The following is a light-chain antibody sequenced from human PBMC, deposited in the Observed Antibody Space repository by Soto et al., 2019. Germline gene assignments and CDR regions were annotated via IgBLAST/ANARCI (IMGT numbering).Light chain of an antibody. V-gene: IGKV3-15*01. CDR1: QSVSSN. CDR2: GAS. J-gene: IGKJ1*01. CDR3: QQYNNWPTWT. Sequence: EIVMTQSPATLSVSPGERATLSCRASQSVSSNFAWYQQKPGQAPRLLIYGASTRATGIPARFSGSGSGTEFTLTISSLQSEDFGVYYCQQYNNWPTWTFGNWTKVEIK.